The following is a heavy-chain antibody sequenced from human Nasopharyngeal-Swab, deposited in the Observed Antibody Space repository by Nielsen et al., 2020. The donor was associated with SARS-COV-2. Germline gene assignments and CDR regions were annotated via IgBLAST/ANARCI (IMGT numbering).Heavy chain of an antibody. V-gene: IGHV1-46*03. CDR1: GYTFPSYY. J-gene: IGHJ6*02. CDR2: INPSGGST. D-gene: IGHD6-13*01. CDR3: GSSSWYNYYGMDV. Sequence: VKVPCKASGYTFPSYYMHWVRQAPGQGLEWMGIINPSGGSTSYAQKFQGRVTMTRDTSTSTVYMELSSLRSEDTAVYYCGSSSWYNYYGMDVWGQGTTVTVSS.